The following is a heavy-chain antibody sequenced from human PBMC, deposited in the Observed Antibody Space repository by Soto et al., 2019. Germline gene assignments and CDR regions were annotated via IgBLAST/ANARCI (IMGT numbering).Heavy chain of an antibody. CDR3: ARRGPGTYFDY. Sequence: EVQLLDSGGGLVQPGGSLRLSCAASGFTFSSYAMHWVRQAPGKGLEWVSVISGSGDSTYYADSVKGRFTISRDNSKNTLCLQMNSLRTEDTAVYYCARRGPGTYFDYWGQGTLVTVSS. CDR2: ISGSGDST. V-gene: IGHV3-23*01. D-gene: IGHD6-13*01. J-gene: IGHJ4*02. CDR1: GFTFSSYA.